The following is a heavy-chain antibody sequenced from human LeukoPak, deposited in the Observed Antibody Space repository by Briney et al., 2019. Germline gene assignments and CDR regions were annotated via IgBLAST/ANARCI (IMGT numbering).Heavy chain of an antibody. CDR3: AKHVSGSLFYFDY. D-gene: IGHD3-10*01. CDR1: GFTFRNCA. V-gene: IGHV3-23*01. J-gene: IGHJ4*02. Sequence: GGSLRLSCAASGFTFRNCAMSWVREAPGKGLEWVSGISGTGYNTYYADSVKGRFTISRDNSKNTLYLQMNSLGAEDTAVYYCAKHVSGSLFYFDYWGQRTLVTVSS. CDR2: ISGTGYNT.